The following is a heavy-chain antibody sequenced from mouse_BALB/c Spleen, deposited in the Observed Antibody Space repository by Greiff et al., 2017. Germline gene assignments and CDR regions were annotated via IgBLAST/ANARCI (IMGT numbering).Heavy chain of an antibody. CDR2: IDPANGNT. CDR1: GFNIKDTY. V-gene: IGHV14-3*02. D-gene: IGHD1-1*01. J-gene: IGHJ2*01. Sequence: EVQLQQSGAELVKPGASVKLSCTASGFNIKDTYMHWVKQRPEQGLEWIGRIDPANGNTKYDPKFQGKATITADTSSNTAYLQLSSLTSEDTAVYYCAREDGSRGYLDDWGQGTTLTVSS. CDR3: AREDGSRGYLDD.